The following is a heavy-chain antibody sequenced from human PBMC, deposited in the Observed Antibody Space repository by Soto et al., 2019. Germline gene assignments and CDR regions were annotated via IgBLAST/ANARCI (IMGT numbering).Heavy chain of an antibody. D-gene: IGHD4-17*01. Sequence: QVQLRQWGAGLLKPSETLSLTCEVSGGSFSDYQWTWIRQSPEKGLEWIGEIRHNGDTNSKPSLRSRLTMSIDKSKNQFSLTLSSVTSADTAFYFCAGWPDYGAYDAGGQGILVTVSS. CDR2: IRHNGDT. CDR3: AGWPDYGAYDA. V-gene: IGHV4-34*01. CDR1: GGSFSDYQ. J-gene: IGHJ5*02.